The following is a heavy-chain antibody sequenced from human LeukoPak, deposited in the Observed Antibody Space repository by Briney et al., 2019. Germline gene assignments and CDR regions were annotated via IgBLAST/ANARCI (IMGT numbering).Heavy chain of an antibody. CDR3: ARGDGSLVGGGCSNY. CDR2: INPNSGGT. D-gene: IGHD5-24*01. V-gene: IGHV1-2*02. Sequence: GASVKVSCKASGYTFTGYYMHWVRQAPGQGLEWMGWINPNSGGTNYAQKFQGRVTMTRDTSISTAYMELSRLRSDDTAVYYCARGDGSLVGGGCSNYWGQGTLVTVSS. J-gene: IGHJ4*02. CDR1: GYTFTGYY.